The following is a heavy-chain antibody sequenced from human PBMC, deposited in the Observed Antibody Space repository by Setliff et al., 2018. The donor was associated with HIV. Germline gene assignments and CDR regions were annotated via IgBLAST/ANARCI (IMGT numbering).Heavy chain of an antibody. CDR2: ISTSGTT. V-gene: IGHV4-61*09. CDR1: GDSITSGTYY. D-gene: IGHD4-17*01. J-gene: IGHJ4*02. CDR3: AKGAGFYGDYTFDH. Sequence: SETMSLTCTVSGDSITSGTYYWSWIRQPAGMRLEWIGHISTSGTTNYNPSLKSRVTIAADTSKSQFSLKVTSVTAADTAVYYCAKGAGFYGDYTFDHWGQGRQVTVSS.